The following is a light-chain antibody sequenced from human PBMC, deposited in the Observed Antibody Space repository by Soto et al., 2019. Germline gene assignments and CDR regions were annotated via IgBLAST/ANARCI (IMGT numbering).Light chain of an antibody. CDR3: QQDNNYWT. Sequence: DIQMTQSPSTLSASVGDRVTITCRASQSISYWLAWYQQKPGKAPNLLIYKESSLESGVPSRFSGSGSGTEFTLTISSLQPDDFATYYCQQDNNYWTFGQGTKVEIK. J-gene: IGKJ1*01. V-gene: IGKV1-5*03. CDR1: QSISYW. CDR2: KES.